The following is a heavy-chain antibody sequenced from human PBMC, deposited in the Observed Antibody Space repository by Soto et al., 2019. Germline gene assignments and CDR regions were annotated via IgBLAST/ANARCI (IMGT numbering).Heavy chain of an antibody. CDR1: GFTFSSYS. CDR3: ARDLGSGWYVLFQH. V-gene: IGHV3-21*01. CDR2: ISSSSSYI. Sequence: PGGSLRLSCAASGFTFSSYSMNWVRQAPGKGLEWVSSISSSSSYIYYADSVRGRFTISRDNAKNSLYLQMNSLRAEDTAVYYCARDLGSGWYVLFQHWGQGTLVTVSS. D-gene: IGHD6-19*01. J-gene: IGHJ1*01.